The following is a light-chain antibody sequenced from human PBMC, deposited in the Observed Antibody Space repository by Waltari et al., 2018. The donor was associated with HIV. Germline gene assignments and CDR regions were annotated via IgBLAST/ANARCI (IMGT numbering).Light chain of an antibody. V-gene: IGLV1-51*01. CDR3: GTWDRSLSAAV. Sequence: QSVLTQPPSVSAAPGQKVTISCSGSTSNIGNDYVSWYQHVPGAAPRLLIYDNNKRPSGFPARFSGSRSGTSATLGITGLQTGDEAHYYCGTWDRSLSAAVFGGGTKLTVL. CDR1: TSNIGNDY. CDR2: DNN. J-gene: IGLJ3*02.